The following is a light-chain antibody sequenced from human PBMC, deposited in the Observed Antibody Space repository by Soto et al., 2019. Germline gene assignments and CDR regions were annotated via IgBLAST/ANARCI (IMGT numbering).Light chain of an antibody. J-gene: IGKJ1*01. CDR3: LQYSIWPRT. CDR1: QSVSSY. V-gene: IGKV3-15*01. Sequence: EIMITQSPSTLSVSPGERATLSCRASQSVSSYLAWYQQKPGQAPRLLISGASTRATGIPARFSGSGSGTDFTLTISSLQSEDCALYYCLQYSIWPRTFGQGTKVDIK. CDR2: GAS.